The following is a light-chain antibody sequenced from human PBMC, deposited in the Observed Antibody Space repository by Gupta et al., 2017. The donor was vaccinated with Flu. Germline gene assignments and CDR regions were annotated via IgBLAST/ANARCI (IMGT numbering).Light chain of an antibody. CDR1: NIESKS. Sequence: GGNNIESKSVSWYQQKPGQAPVLVVYDDTDLPSGIPERFSGSNSGNMATLTITRVEAGDEADYYCQVWDSSSAQRVFGGGTKLTVL. J-gene: IGLJ3*02. CDR3: QVWDSSSAQRV. V-gene: IGLV3-21*02. CDR2: DDT.